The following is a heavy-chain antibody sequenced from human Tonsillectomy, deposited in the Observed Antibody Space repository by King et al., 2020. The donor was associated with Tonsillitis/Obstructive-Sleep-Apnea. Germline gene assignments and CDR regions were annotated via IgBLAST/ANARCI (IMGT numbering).Heavy chain of an antibody. CDR2: IRTSDGST. D-gene: IGHD6-13*01. Sequence: VQLVESGGGLVQPGGSLRLSCAASGFTFSSHAMSWVRQAPGKGLEWVSVIRTSDGSTDYADSVKGRFTISRDNSRNTLYLQMNSLRAEDTAVYYCAKDFDNSIWILRNYMDVWGKGTTVTVSS. J-gene: IGHJ6*03. CDR1: GFTFSSHA. CDR3: AKDFDNSIWILRNYMDV. V-gene: IGHV3-23*04.